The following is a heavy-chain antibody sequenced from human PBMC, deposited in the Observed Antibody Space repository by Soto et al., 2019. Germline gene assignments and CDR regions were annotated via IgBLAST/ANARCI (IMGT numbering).Heavy chain of an antibody. V-gene: IGHV1-69*13. CDR1: GGTFSSYA. CDR3: AQDIYCSSTSCYRRLRYYYGMDV. CDR2: IIPIFGTA. Sequence: ASVNVSCKASGGTFSSYAISWVRQAPGQGLEWMGGIIPIFGTANYAQKFQGRVTITADESTSTAYMELSSLRSEDTAVYYCAQDIYCSSTSCYRRLRYYYGMDVWGQGTTVTVSS. J-gene: IGHJ6*02. D-gene: IGHD2-2*02.